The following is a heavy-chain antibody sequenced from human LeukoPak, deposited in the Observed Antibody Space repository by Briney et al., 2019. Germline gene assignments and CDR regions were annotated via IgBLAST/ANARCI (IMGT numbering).Heavy chain of an antibody. Sequence: GASVKVSCKASGYTFTNYYIHWVRQAPGQGLEWMGIINPSGGSASYAQKFQGRVTMTRDTSTSTVYTDLSSLRSEDTAVYYCARAAVVPAAMFDYWGQGTLVTVSS. V-gene: IGHV1-46*01. CDR1: GYTFTNYY. J-gene: IGHJ4*02. CDR3: ARAAVVPAAMFDY. CDR2: INPSGGSA. D-gene: IGHD2-2*01.